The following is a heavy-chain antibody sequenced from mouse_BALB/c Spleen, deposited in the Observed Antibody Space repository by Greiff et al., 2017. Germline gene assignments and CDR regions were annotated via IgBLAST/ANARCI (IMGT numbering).Heavy chain of an antibody. D-gene: IGHD2-3*01. CDR3: ARFDGYWYFDV. V-gene: IGHV1-4*01. CDR1: GYTFTSYT. CDR2: INPSSGYT. Sequence: QVQLQQSGAELARPGASVKMSCKASGYTFTSYTMHWVKQRPGQGLEWIGYINPSSGYTNYNQKFKDKATLTADKSSSTAYMQLSSLTSEDSAVYYCARFDGYWYFDVWGAGTTVTVSS. J-gene: IGHJ1*01.